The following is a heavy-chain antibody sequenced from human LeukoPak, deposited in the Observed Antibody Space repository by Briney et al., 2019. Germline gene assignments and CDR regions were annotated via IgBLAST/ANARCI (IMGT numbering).Heavy chain of an antibody. CDR2: ISYDGSNK. D-gene: IGHD3-22*01. J-gene: IGHJ4*02. V-gene: IGHV3-30-3*01. Sequence: PGGSLRLSCAASGFTFSSYAMHWVRQAPGKGLEWAAVISYDGSNKYYADSVKGRFTISRDNSKNTLYLQMNSLRAEDTAVYYCARVLYDSSGYSLGYFDYWGQGTLVTVSS. CDR1: GFTFSSYA. CDR3: ARVLYDSSGYSLGYFDY.